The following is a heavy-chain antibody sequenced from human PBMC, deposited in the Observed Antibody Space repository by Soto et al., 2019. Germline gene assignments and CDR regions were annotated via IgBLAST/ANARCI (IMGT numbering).Heavy chain of an antibody. V-gene: IGHV3-74*01. CDR2: VNSDGDRT. J-gene: IGHJ6*02. CDR1: GFTFSTYW. D-gene: IGHD6-13*01. Sequence: EVQLVESGGVLVQPGGSLRLSCAASGFTFSTYWMHWVRQAPGKGLVWVSRVNSDGDRTSYAHSVEGRFTIPRDNATNTLYLQMNSLRAEDTAVYYCARAGQLVRYCLDVWVQGTTVTVSS. CDR3: ARAGQLVRYCLDV.